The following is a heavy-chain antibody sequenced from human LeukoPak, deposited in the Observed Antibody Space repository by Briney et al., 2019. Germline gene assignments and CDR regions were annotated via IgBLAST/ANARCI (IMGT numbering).Heavy chain of an antibody. V-gene: IGHV4-4*07. J-gene: IGHJ4*02. CDR3: ARGGFSYDD. CDR2: FYSSGST. CDR1: GASISSYY. Sequence: SETLSLTCTVSGASISSYYWTWIRQPAGKGLEWIGRFYSSGSTNYNPSLKSRVTMSVDTSKNQFSLNVTPLTAADTAVYYCARGGFSYDDWGQGTLVTVSS. D-gene: IGHD5-12*01.